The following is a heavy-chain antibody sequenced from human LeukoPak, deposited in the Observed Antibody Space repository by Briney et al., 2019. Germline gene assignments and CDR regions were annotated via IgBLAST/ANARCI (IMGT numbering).Heavy chain of an antibody. Sequence: SETLSLTCTVSGGSIGGYYWSWIRQPPGKGLEWIGYIYYSGSTNYNPSLKSRVTISVDTSKNQFSLKLSSVTAADTAVYYCARARDSNYFYFDYWXQGTLVTVSS. CDR3: ARARDSNYFYFDY. CDR2: IYYSGST. CDR1: GGSIGGYY. D-gene: IGHD4-11*01. J-gene: IGHJ4*02. V-gene: IGHV4-59*01.